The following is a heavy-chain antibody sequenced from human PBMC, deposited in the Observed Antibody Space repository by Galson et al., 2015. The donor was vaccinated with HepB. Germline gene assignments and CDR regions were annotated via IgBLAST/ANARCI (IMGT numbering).Heavy chain of an antibody. CDR2: IMPIFRSP. J-gene: IGHJ6*02. V-gene: IGHV1-69*01. D-gene: IGHD4-23*01. CDR3: ASKDYGGAGNYYYGIDV. CDR1: GDTFRNSA. Sequence: SCKASGDTFRNSAISWVRQAPGQGLEWMGGIMPIFRSPYYAQKFKGRVTITADESTNTAYMELSSLSSEDTAIYYCASKDYGGAGNYYYGIDVWGQGTTVIVSS.